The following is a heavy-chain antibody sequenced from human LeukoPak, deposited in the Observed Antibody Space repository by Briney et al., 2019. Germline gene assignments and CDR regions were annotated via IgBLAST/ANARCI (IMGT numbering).Heavy chain of an antibody. Sequence: GGSLRLSCAASGFTLSHYWMSWVRQAPGKGLEWVANINEDGGQRYYVDSVKGRLTISRDNAKNSLYLQIKSLRAEDTAVYYCGSPILGGGHGDVWGQGTTVTV. CDR1: GFTLSHYW. CDR3: GSPILGGGHGDV. J-gene: IGHJ6*02. V-gene: IGHV3-7*05. CDR2: INEDGGQR. D-gene: IGHD2-15*01.